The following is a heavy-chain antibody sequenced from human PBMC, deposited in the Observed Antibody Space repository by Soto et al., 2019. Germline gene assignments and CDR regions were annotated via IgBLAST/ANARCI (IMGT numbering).Heavy chain of an antibody. CDR2: INAGNGNT. Sequence: ASVKVSCKASGYTFTSYAMHWVRQAPGQRLEWMGWINAGNGNTKYSQKFQGRVTITRDTSASTAYTELSSLRSEDTAVYYCARDPISYYYGSGSFDYWGQGTLVTVSS. D-gene: IGHD3-10*01. CDR1: GYTFTSYA. J-gene: IGHJ4*02. V-gene: IGHV1-3*01. CDR3: ARDPISYYYGSGSFDY.